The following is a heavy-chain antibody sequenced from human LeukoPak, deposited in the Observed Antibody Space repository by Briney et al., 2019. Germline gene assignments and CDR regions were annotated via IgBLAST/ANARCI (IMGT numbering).Heavy chain of an antibody. V-gene: IGHV3-9*01. CDR3: AKAYSSSLRFQGPNYFDY. D-gene: IGHD6-13*01. CDR1: GFTFDDYA. Sequence: PGGSLRLSCAASGFTFDDYAMHWVRQAPGKGLEWVSGISWNSGSRGYADSVKGRFTISRDNAKNSLYLQMNNLRAEDTALYYRAKAYSSSLRFQGPNYFDYWGQGTLVTVSS. CDR2: ISWNSGSR. J-gene: IGHJ4*02.